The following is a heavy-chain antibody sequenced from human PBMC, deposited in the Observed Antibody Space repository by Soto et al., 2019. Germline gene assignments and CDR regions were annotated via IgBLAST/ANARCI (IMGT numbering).Heavy chain of an antibody. J-gene: IGHJ1*01. CDR1: GFTFSSYA. CDR2: ISGSGGST. D-gene: IGHD2-15*01. CDR3: AKETAECGCSGGSCYCEAAEYCQQ. Sequence: EVQLLESGGGLVQPGGSLRLSCAASGFTFSSYAMSWVRQAPGKGLEWVSAISGSGGSTYYADSVKGRFTISRDNSKITLDLQMNSLGAYDTVVYYCAKETAECGCSGGSCYCEAAEYCQQWGQGTLVTVSS. V-gene: IGHV3-23*01.